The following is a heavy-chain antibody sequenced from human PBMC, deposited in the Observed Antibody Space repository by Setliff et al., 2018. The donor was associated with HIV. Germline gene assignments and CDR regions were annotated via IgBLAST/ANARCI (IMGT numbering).Heavy chain of an antibody. D-gene: IGHD3-3*01. J-gene: IGHJ3*01. CDR2: ISWNSGSI. Sequence: PGGSLRLSCAASGFTFDDYAMHWVRQAPGKGLEWVSGISWNSGSIDYADSVKGRFTISRDNAKNSLYLQMNRLRAEDMALYYCAKQRYYDGNDGFDVWGQGTMVTVSS. V-gene: IGHV3-9*03. CDR3: AKQRYYDGNDGFDV. CDR1: GFTFDDYA.